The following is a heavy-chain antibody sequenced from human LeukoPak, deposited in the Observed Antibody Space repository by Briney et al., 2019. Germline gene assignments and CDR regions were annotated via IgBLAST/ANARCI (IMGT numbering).Heavy chain of an antibody. CDR1: GGSVGSAGYY. J-gene: IGHJ4*02. Sequence: SETLSLTCTVSGGSVGSAGYYWSWIRQPPGGGLEWSGYIYYIRNTNYNPSLKSRVTMSLDPSKNQFSLKLNSVTAADTAVYYCARTQSQSGSYRYYFGYWGQGTLVTVSS. D-gene: IGHD1-26*01. CDR3: ARTQSQSGSYRYYFGY. CDR2: IYYIRNT. V-gene: IGHV4-61*08.